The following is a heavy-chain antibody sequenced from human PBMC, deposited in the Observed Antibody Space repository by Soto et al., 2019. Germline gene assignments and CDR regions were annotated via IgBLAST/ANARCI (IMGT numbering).Heavy chain of an antibody. D-gene: IGHD1-26*01. J-gene: IGHJ6*01. CDR2: IGSGCGNT. CDR1: GFTFSTYA. V-gene: IGHV3-23*01. Sequence: GALRLSCAASGFTFSTYAMGCVRQAPGNGLAWVSTIGSGCGNTDYAYSVKGRLTISTDLTENTLCLQKNNLWIEHTAASSLAQGRGCELLGGMGVWGQGNRGTSSS. CDR3: AQGRGCELLGGMGV.